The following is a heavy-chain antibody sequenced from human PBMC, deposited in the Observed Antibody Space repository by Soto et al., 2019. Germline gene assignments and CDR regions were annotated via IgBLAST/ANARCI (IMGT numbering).Heavy chain of an antibody. CDR2: IYWDDDK. CDR3: AHPQTGTTPMAFDI. Sequence: SGPTLVKPTQTLTLTCTFSGFSLSTSGVGVGWIRQPPGKALEWLALIYWDDDKRYSPSLKSRLTITKDTSKNQVVLTMTNMDPVDTATYYCAHPQTGTTPMAFDIWGQGTMVTVSS. J-gene: IGHJ3*02. D-gene: IGHD1-7*01. V-gene: IGHV2-5*02. CDR1: GFSLSTSGVG.